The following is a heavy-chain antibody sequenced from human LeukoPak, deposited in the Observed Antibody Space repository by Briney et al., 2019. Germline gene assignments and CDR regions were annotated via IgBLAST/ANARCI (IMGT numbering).Heavy chain of an antibody. CDR1: GFTFSSEW. V-gene: IGHV3-7*01. CDR3: ARLYSYDSSGYYTWSDP. J-gene: IGHJ5*02. D-gene: IGHD3-22*01. CDR2: IKQDGSEK. Sequence: GGSLRLSCAASGFTFSSEWMSWGRQAPGKGVEWVANIKQDGSEKYYVDSVKGRFTISTDNAKNYLYLQLNTLSAEETAVYYSARLYSYDSSGYYTWSDPWGQVTLVTVSS.